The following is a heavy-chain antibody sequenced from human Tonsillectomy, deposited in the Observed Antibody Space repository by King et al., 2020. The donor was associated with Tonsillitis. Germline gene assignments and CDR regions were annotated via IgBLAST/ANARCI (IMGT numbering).Heavy chain of an antibody. J-gene: IGHJ6*03. CDR1: GGPFSTYA. V-gene: IGHV1-69*06. CDR3: ARARNNDRLRYFNYMDV. Sequence: QVQLVQSGAEVKQPGSSVKVSCKASGGPFSTYAISWVRQAPGQGLEWMGGIIPLFGAADYAEKFQGRGTITADTSTSTAYMELSSLRSDDTAVYFCARARNNDRLRYFNYMDVWGNGTTVIVSS. CDR2: IIPLFGAA. D-gene: IGHD3-9*01.